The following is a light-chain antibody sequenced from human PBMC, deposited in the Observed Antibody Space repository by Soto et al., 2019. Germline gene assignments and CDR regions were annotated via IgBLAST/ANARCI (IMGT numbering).Light chain of an antibody. Sequence: EIVLTQSPGTLSVSPGERATLSCRASQTISSNYLAWYQQKPGQAPSLLIYGTSSRATGIPDRFSGSGSGTDFTLTISSLGPEDSAIYYCQQYGSWTFGQGTKVEI. V-gene: IGKV3-20*01. CDR1: QTISSNY. J-gene: IGKJ1*01. CDR3: QQYGSWT. CDR2: GTS.